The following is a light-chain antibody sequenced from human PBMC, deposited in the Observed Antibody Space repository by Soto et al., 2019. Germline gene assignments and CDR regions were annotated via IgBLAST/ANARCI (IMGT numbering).Light chain of an antibody. J-gene: IGKJ5*01. V-gene: IGKV3-15*01. CDR3: QQSYSTPQT. CDR1: QSVSSN. Sequence: EIVMTQSPATLSVSPGERATLSCRASQSVSSNLAWYQQKPGQTPRLLIYGASTRATGIPARFSGSGSGTEFTLTISSLQSEDFATYYCQQSYSTPQTFGQGTRLEI. CDR2: GAS.